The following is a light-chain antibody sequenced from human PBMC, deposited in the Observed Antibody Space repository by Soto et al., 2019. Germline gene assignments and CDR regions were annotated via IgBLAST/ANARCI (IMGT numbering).Light chain of an antibody. CDR1: QSVSRW. CDR3: QHYMRYPWT. CDR2: DAS. V-gene: IGKV1-5*01. J-gene: IGKJ1*01. Sequence: DIQMTHSPSNLAASVWDRVTITSRASQSVSRWLAWYQQKPGKAPKLLIYDASTLESGVPSRFSGSGSGTEFTFSISSLQADDFASYYCQHYMRYPWTFGRGTKVDIK.